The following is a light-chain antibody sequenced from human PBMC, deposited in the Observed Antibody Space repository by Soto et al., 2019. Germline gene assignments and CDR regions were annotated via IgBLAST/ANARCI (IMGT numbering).Light chain of an antibody. J-gene: IGLJ1*01. V-gene: IGLV1-40*01. CDR2: GDS. CDR3: QSYDSSLSGYV. Sequence: QSVLTQPPSVSGAPGQRVTISCTGSSSNIGAGYDVHWYQQFPGTAPKLLIYGDSNRPSGVPDRFSGSKSGTSASLAITGLQAEDEADYYCQSYDSSLSGYVFGTGTKLTVL. CDR1: SSNIGAGYD.